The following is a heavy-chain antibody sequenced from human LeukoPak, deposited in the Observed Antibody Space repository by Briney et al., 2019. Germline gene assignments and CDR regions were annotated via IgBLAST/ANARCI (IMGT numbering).Heavy chain of an antibody. CDR2: IYHSGST. Sequence: SETQSLTCAVSGGAISSGGYSWSWIRQPPGKGLEWIGYIYHSGSTYYNPSLKSRVTISVDRSKNQFSLKLSSVTAADTAVYYCARDYGYAFDIWGQGTMVTVSS. V-gene: IGHV4-30-2*01. J-gene: IGHJ3*02. D-gene: IGHD4-17*01. CDR1: GGAISSGGYS. CDR3: ARDYGYAFDI.